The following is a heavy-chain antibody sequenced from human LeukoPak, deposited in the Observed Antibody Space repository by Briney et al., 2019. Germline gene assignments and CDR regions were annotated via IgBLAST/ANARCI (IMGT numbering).Heavy chain of an antibody. Sequence: ASVKVSCKASGYTFTGYYMHWVRQAPGQGLEWMGWINPNSGGTNYAQKFQGRVTMTRDTSISTAYMEQSRLRADDTAVYYCARNTVTNYYYYMDVWGKGTTVTVSS. D-gene: IGHD4-17*01. CDR2: INPNSGGT. CDR1: GYTFTGYY. J-gene: IGHJ6*03. V-gene: IGHV1-2*02. CDR3: ARNTVTNYYYYMDV.